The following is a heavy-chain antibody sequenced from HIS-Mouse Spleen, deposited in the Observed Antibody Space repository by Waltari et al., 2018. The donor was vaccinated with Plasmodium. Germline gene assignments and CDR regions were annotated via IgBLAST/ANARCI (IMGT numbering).Heavy chain of an antibody. CDR2: INTNSGGT. D-gene: IGHD6-13*01. J-gene: IGHJ1*01. Sequence: QVQLVQSGAEVKKPGASVKVSCKASGYTFTGYYMHWVRQAPGQGLAWMGWINTNSGGTNYAQKFQGRVTMTRDTSISTAYMELSRLRSDDTAVYYCARVLGYKAAAGTFVEYFQHWGQGTLVTVSS. CDR1: GYTFTGYY. CDR3: ARVLGYKAAAGTFVEYFQH. V-gene: IGHV1-2*02.